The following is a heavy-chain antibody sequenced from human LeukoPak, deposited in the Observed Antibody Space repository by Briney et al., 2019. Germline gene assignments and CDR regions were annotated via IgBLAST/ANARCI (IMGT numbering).Heavy chain of an antibody. J-gene: IGHJ4*02. CDR3: ARGDQKHYDFWSGYYRSLGYFDY. D-gene: IGHD3-3*01. CDR2: IYYSGST. Sequence: SETLSLTCTVSGGSISSGGYYWSWIRQHPGKGLEWIGYIYYSGSTYYNPSLKSRVTISVDTSKNQFSLKLSSVTAADTAVYYCARGDQKHYDFWSGYYRSLGYFDYWGQGTLVTVSS. CDR1: GGSISSGGYY. V-gene: IGHV4-31*03.